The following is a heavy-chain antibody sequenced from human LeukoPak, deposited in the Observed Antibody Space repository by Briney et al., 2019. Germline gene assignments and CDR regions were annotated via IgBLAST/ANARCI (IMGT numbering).Heavy chain of an antibody. J-gene: IGHJ4*02. V-gene: IGHV1-2*02. CDR3: AREYYYGSGNYYNRIDY. D-gene: IGHD3-10*01. CDR1: GYTFTGYY. Sequence: GASVKVSCTASGYTFTGYYMHWVRQAPGQGLEWMGWIDPNSGGTNYAQKFQGRVTMTRETSISTAYMVLNRLRSDDTAVYYCAREYYYGSGNYYNRIDYWGQGTLVTVSS. CDR2: IDPNSGGT.